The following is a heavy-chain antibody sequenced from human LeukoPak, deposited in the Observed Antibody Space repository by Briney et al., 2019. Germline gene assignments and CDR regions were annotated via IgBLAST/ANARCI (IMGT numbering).Heavy chain of an antibody. CDR3: ARVAKERVGGVYYFGY. V-gene: IGHV3-13*01. CDR2: IGTAGDT. CDR1: GFTFSDYD. D-gene: IGHD1-1*01. J-gene: IGHJ4*02. Sequence: PGGSLRLSCAASGFTFSDYDMHWVRQPTGKGLEWVAAIGTAGDTYYAGSVKGRFTISRENAKNSLYLQMNSLRAGDTAVYYCARVAKERVGGVYYFGYWGQGTLVTVSS.